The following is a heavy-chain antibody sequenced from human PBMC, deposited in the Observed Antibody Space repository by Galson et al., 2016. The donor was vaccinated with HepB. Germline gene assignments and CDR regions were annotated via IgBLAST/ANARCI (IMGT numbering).Heavy chain of an antibody. D-gene: IGHD7-27*01. CDR1: GLVFSDYA. Sequence: SLRLSCAGTGLVFSDYAMTWVRQSPGKGLQWVSTIAGSGAGTYYADSVTGRFTISRDSSRNTVYLQVKSLRVEDTAVYYCAKDPRSGTDYLDTGEWGQGTLVTVSS. J-gene: IGHJ4*02. CDR2: IAGSGAGT. V-gene: IGHV3-23*01. CDR3: AKDPRSGTDYLDTGE.